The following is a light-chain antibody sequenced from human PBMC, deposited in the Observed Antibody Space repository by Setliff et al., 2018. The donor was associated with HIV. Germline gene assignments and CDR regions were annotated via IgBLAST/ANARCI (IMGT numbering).Light chain of an antibody. CDR2: DVS. CDR1: SSDVGSYNY. Sequence: LTQPASVSGFPGQSITISCTGSSSDVGSYNYVSWYQQHPGKAPKLMIYDVSKRPSGVSNRFSGSKSGNTASLTISGLQAEDEADYYCSSYTSSSTYVFGSGTKVTVL. J-gene: IGLJ1*01. CDR3: SSYTSSSTYV. V-gene: IGLV2-14*03.